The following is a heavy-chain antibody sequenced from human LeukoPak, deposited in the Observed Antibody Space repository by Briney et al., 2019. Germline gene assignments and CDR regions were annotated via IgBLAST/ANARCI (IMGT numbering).Heavy chain of an antibody. CDR2: IYPGDSDT. CDR3: ARSAYCGGDCYRGTDAFDI. J-gene: IGHJ3*02. Sequence: GESLKISCKGSGYSFTSYWIGWVRQMPGKGLEWMGIIYPGDSDTRYSPSFQGQVTISADKSISTAYLQWSSLKASDTAMYYCARSAYCGGDCYRGTDAFDIWGQGTMVTVSS. CDR1: GYSFTSYW. V-gene: IGHV5-51*01. D-gene: IGHD2-21*02.